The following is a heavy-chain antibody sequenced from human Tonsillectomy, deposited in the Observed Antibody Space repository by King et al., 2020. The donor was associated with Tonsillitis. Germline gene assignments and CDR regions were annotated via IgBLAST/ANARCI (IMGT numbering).Heavy chain of an antibody. CDR1: GFTFSNYA. V-gene: IGHV3-30*04. CDR2: ISYDGSNK. D-gene: IGHD2-15*01. J-gene: IGHJ4*02. Sequence: VQLVESGGGVVQPGRSLRLSCAASGFTFSNYAMHWVRQAPGKGLEWVAVISYDGSNKYYADSVKGRFTISRDNSKNTLYLQMNSLRAEDTAVYYCAGDRWGCSSSGSCYSFDYWGQGTLVTVSS. CDR3: AGDRWGCSSSGSCYSFDY.